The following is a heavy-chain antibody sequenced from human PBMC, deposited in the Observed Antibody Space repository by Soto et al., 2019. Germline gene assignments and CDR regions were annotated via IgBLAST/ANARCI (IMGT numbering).Heavy chain of an antibody. CDR3: ARGGCSSTSCYHQNYFDY. V-gene: IGHV1-18*01. CDR1: GYTFTSYG. Sequence: ASVKVSCKASGYTFTSYGISWVRQAPGQGLEWMGWISAYNGNTNYAQKLQGRVTITTDTSTSTAYMELRSLRSDDTAVYYCARGGCSSTSCYHQNYFDYWGQGTLVTVSS. D-gene: IGHD2-2*01. CDR2: ISAYNGNT. J-gene: IGHJ4*02.